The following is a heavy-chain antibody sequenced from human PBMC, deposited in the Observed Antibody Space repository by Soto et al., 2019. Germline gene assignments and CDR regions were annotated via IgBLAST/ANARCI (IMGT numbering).Heavy chain of an antibody. CDR1: GFTFSSYA. D-gene: IGHD3-9*01. Sequence: AGSLRLSCAASGFTFSSYAMHWVRQAPGKGLEWVAVISYDGSNKYYADSVKGRFTISRDNSKNTLYLQMNSLRAEDTAVYYCAKEGRPLRDFDWLFDYWGQGTMVTVSS. V-gene: IGHV3-30*18. CDR3: AKEGRPLRDFDWLFDY. CDR2: ISYDGSNK. J-gene: IGHJ4*02.